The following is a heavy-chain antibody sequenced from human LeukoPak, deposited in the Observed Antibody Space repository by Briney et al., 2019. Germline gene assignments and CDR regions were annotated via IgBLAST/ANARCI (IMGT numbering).Heavy chain of an antibody. J-gene: IGHJ3*02. V-gene: IGHV4-59*01. D-gene: IGHD3-22*01. CDR3: ARDTRESYYDSSGYYYVKQAFDI. CDR1: GVSSTDYY. Sequence: SETLSLTCTVSGVSSTDYYWNWIRQPPGKGLEWIGYIYYSGSTNYNPSLKSRVTISLDTSKNHFSLKLSSVTAADTAVYFCARDTRESYYDSSGYYYVKQAFDIWGQGTMVTVSS. CDR2: IYYSGST.